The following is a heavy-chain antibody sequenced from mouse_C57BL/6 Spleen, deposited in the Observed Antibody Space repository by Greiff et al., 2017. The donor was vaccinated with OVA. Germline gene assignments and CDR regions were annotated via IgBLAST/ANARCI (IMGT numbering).Heavy chain of an antibody. CDR1: GFTFSSYA. Sequence: EVQVVESGGGLVKPGGSLKLSCAASGFTFSSYAMSWVRQTPEKRLEWVATISDGGSYTYYPDNVKGRFTISRDNAKNNLYLQMSHLKSEDTAMYYCAREAAYYSPFAYWGQGTLVTVSA. J-gene: IGHJ3*01. CDR2: ISDGGSYT. V-gene: IGHV5-4*01. CDR3: AREAAYYSPFAY. D-gene: IGHD2-12*01.